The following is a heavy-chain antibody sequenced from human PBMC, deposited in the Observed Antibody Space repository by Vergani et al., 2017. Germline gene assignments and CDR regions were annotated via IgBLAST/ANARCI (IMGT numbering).Heavy chain of an antibody. CDR1: GYTFTNYY. Sequence: QVLLVQSGAEVKKPGASVRVSCKTSGYTFTNYYIHWVRQAPGQGLEWMGIINPSGGSTTYAQQLQGRLTMTRGTSTSTVYMDLSNLRSEDTAVYYCARPHGDILPPDPRRLGYWGQGTLVTDSA. J-gene: IGHJ4*02. CDR3: ARPHGDILPPDPRRLGY. V-gene: IGHV1-46*03. CDR2: INPSGGST.